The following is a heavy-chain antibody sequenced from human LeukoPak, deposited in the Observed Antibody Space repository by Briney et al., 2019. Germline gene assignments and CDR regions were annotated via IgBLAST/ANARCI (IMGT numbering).Heavy chain of an antibody. CDR2: INHSGST. V-gene: IGHV4-34*01. J-gene: IGHJ6*04. Sequence: SETLSLTCTVSGGSISSYYWSWIRQPPGKGLGWIGEINHSGSTNYNPSLKSRVTISVDTSKNQFSLKLSSVTAADTAVYYCARAVDIVVVPAASADLDVWGKGTTVTVSS. D-gene: IGHD2-2*01. CDR3: ARAVDIVVVPAASADLDV. CDR1: GGSISSYY.